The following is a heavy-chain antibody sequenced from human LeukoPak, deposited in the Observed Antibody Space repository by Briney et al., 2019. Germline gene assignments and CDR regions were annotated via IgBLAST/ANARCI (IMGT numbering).Heavy chain of an antibody. V-gene: IGHV1-2*02. D-gene: IGHD3-10*01. CDR3: ASPGTPRDYYYYMDV. CDR2: INPNSGGT. CDR1: GYTFTGYY. Sequence: GASVKVSCKASGYTFTGYYMHWVRQAPGQGLEWMGWINPNSGGTNYAQKFQGRVTMTRDTSISTAYMELSRLRSDDTAVYYCASPGTPRDYYYYMDVWGKGTTVTVSS. J-gene: IGHJ6*03.